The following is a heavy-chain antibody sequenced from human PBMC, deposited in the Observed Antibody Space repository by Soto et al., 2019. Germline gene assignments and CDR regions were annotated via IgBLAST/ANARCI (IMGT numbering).Heavy chain of an antibody. Sequence: SETLSLTCAVSGGPISSYYWSWIRQPPGKGLEWIGYIYYSGSTNYNPSLKSRVTISVDTSKNQFSLKLSSVTAADTAVYYCGRGHPCVYWGRGTLVTGSA. CDR3: GRGHPCVY. V-gene: IGHV4-59*01. J-gene: IGHJ4*02. CDR1: GGPISSYY. CDR2: IYYSGST.